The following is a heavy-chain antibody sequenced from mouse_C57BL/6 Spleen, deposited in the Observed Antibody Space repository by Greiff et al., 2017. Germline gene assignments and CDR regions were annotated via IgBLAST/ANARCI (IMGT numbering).Heavy chain of an antibody. CDR3: ARSDDSSYFDF. CDR1: GYAFSSYW. Sequence: VQLQESGAELVKPGASVKISCKASGYAFSSYWMNWVKQRPGKGLEWIGQIYPGDGDTNYNGKFKGKATLTADKSSSTAYMQLSSLTSEDSAVYFCARSDDSSYFDFWGKGTTLAVSS. J-gene: IGHJ2*01. V-gene: IGHV1-80*01. D-gene: IGHD1-1*01. CDR2: IYPGDGDT.